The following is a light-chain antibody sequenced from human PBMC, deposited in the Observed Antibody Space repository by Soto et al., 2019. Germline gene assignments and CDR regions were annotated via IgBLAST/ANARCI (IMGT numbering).Light chain of an antibody. V-gene: IGKV1-5*01. CDR2: DAS. CDR1: QSIRSW. Sequence: DIQMTQPPSTLSASVGDRVTITFRASQSIRSWLAWYQQKPGKAPKLLIYDASSLQSGVPSRFSGRGSGTEFTLTISSLQPDDFATYYCQQYDSYSWTFG. CDR3: QQYDSYSWT. J-gene: IGKJ1*01.